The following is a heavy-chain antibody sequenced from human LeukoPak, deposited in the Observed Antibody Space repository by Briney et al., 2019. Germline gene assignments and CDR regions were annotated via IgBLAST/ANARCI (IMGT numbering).Heavy chain of an antibody. D-gene: IGHD3-10*01. J-gene: IGHJ3*02. V-gene: IGHV4-59*01. CDR2: IYYSGST. CDR1: GGSISGYY. CDR3: ARAMVRGVNDAFDI. Sequence: SETLSLTCTVSGGSISGYYWNWIRQPPGKGLEWIGYIYYSGSTNYNPTLKSRVTVSLDTSKNQFSLRLSSLTAADTAVYYCARAMVRGVNDAFDIWGQGTMVTVSS.